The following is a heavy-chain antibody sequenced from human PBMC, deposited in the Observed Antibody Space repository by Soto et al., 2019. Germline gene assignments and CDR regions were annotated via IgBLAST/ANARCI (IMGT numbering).Heavy chain of an antibody. J-gene: IGHJ3*02. D-gene: IGHD3-22*01. CDR2: IYYSGST. CDR1: GGSISRGDYY. V-gene: IGHV4-30-4*01. CDR3: AVRSLDYYDRSGTDI. Sequence: SETLSLTCTVSGGSISRGDYYWGWIRQPPGKGLEWIGYIYYSGSTYYNPSLKSRVTISVDTSKNQFSLKLSSVTAADTAVYYCAVRSLDYYDRSGTDIWGQGTMVTV.